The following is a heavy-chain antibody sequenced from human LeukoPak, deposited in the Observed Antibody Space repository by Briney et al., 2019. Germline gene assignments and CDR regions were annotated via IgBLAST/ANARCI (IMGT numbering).Heavy chain of an antibody. CDR3: AREDIGGNQI. J-gene: IGHJ3*02. CDR1: GFTFGSYW. Sequence: GGSLRLSCVASGFTFGSYWMHWVRQGPRNGLMWISRINNNGGGINYADSVRGRFTISRDNAKNSLYLQMNSLRAEDTAVYYCAREDIGGNQIWGQGTMVTVSS. V-gene: IGHV3-74*01. CDR2: INNNGGGI. D-gene: IGHD4-23*01.